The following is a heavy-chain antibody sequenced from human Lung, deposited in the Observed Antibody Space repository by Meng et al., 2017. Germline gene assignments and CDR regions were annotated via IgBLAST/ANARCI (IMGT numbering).Heavy chain of an antibody. V-gene: IGHV1-2*06. J-gene: IGHJ4*02. D-gene: IGHD6-25*01. CDR3: ARDEDISAAGKRFGDY. Sequence: VECWAEGKKPGAAVKVSCKPSGYNFPDYWLHWVRRAPGQGLEWMGRIDPKSGDTHYAQRFQGRVTMTGDTSISTAYMELSGLRSDDTAMYYCARDEDISAAGKRFGDYWGQGTLVTVSS. CDR1: GYNFPDYW. CDR2: IDPKSGDT.